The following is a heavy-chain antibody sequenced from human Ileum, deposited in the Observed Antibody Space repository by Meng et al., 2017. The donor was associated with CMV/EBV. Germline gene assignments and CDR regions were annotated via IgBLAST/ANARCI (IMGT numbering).Heavy chain of an antibody. Sequence: RLSCAASGFPFVSYAMSWVRQAPGKGLEWVSSITANGVTTFYTDSVKGRFTISRDSSKNTLSLQVNSLRADDSAVYFCARGDYAYDYWGQGTLVTVSS. CDR2: ITANGVTT. CDR3: ARGDYAYDY. J-gene: IGHJ4*02. CDR1: GFPFVSYA. V-gene: IGHV3-23*01. D-gene: IGHD4-17*01.